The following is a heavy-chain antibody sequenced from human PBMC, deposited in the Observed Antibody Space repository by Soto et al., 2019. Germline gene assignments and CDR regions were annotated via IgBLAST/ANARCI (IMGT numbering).Heavy chain of an antibody. J-gene: IGHJ5*02. CDR1: GYTFTSYG. Sequence: ASVKVSCKASGYTFTSYGISWVRQAPGQGLEWMGWISAYNGNTNYAQKLQGRVTMTTDTSTSTAYMELRSLRSDDAAVYYCARDYYDSSGYSNWFDPWGQGTLVTVSS. V-gene: IGHV1-18*01. CDR3: ARDYYDSSGYSNWFDP. D-gene: IGHD3-22*01. CDR2: ISAYNGNT.